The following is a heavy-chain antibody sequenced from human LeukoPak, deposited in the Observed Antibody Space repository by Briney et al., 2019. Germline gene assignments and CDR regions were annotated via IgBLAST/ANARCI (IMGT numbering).Heavy chain of an antibody. CDR1: DYSISSGYY. Sequence: SETLSLTCTVSDYSISSGYYWGWIRQPPGKGLEWIGSIFHSGNTYYNPSLKSRVTISVDTSKNQFSLKLSSVTAADTAVYYCARDSLGKTDYWGQGTLVTVSS. V-gene: IGHV4-38-2*02. CDR3: ARDSLGKTDY. J-gene: IGHJ4*02. CDR2: IFHSGNT.